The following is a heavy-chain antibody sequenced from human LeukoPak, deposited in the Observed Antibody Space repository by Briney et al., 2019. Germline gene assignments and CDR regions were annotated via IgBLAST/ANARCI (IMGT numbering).Heavy chain of an antibody. CDR2: IWYDGHST. D-gene: IGHD3-10*01. J-gene: IGHJ1*01. Sequence: GPLRLSCAASGFRFSDFAMHWVRQAPGKGLEWLALIWYDGHSTYYTDSVKGRFTISRDDANDTLYLQMTSLSADDTAVYFCARGYGSGSYLDKWGQGTLVTVSS. V-gene: IGHV3-33*01. CDR3: ARGYGSGSYLDK. CDR1: GFRFSDFA.